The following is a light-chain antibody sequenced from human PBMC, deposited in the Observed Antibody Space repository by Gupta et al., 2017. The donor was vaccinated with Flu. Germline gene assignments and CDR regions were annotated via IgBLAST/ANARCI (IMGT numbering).Light chain of an antibody. CDR2: EVS. CDR3: SSYTSSSTLV. V-gene: IGLV2-14*01. Sequence: QSAPTQPASVSGSRGQSITIPCTGTSSDVGGYNYVSWYQQHPGKAPKLMIYEVSNRPSGVSNRFSGSKSGNTASLTISGLQAEDEADYYCSSYTSSSTLVFGGGTKLTVL. J-gene: IGLJ3*02. CDR1: SSDVGGYNY.